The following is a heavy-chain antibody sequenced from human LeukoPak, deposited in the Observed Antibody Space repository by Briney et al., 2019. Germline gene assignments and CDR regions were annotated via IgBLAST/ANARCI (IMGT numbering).Heavy chain of an antibody. CDR2: IWYDGNNK. CDR3: ARAPPYCSGGACYFDY. V-gene: IGHV3-33*01. Sequence: GGSLRLSCAASGFSFSTYGMHWVRQAPGKGLEWVAVIWYDGNNKYYADSGKGRFTISRDNSKNTLFLQMNSLRAEDSAVYYCARAPPYCSGGACYFDYWGQGTLVTVSS. D-gene: IGHD2-15*01. CDR1: GFSFSTYG. J-gene: IGHJ4*02.